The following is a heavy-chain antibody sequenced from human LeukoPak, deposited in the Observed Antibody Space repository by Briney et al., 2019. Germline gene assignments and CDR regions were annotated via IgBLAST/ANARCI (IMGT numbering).Heavy chain of an antibody. J-gene: IGHJ4*02. CDR3: AREGLNGGNSPY. D-gene: IGHD4-23*01. CDR1: GGTFSSYA. CDR2: IIPILGIA. V-gene: IGHV1-69*04. Sequence: GASVKVSCKASGGTFSSYAISWVRQAPGQGLEWMGRIIPILGIANYAQKFQGRVTITADKSTSTAYMELSSLRSEDTAVYYCAREGLNGGNSPYWGQGTLVTVSS.